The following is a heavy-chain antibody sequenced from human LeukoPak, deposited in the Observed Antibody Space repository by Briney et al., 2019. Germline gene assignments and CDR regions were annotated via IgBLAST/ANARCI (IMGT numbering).Heavy chain of an antibody. V-gene: IGHV4-59*08. J-gene: IGHJ5*02. CDR3: ARLVVTSGLDWFDL. CDR2: IHYSGRT. Sequence: PSETLSLTCTVSGGSISGNYWSWIRQPPGKGLEWIGYIHYSGRTNSSPSLKSRVTISVDTSKNQFSLKLTSVTAADTAVYYCARLVVTSGLDWFDLWGQGTLVTVSS. CDR1: GGSISGNY. D-gene: IGHD3-22*01.